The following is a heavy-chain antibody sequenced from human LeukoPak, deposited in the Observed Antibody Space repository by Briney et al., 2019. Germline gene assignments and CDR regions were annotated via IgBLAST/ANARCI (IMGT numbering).Heavy chain of an antibody. CDR1: GFTFSSYG. CDR2: IWYDGSNK. J-gene: IGHJ4*02. Sequence: GGSLRLSCAASGFTFSSYGMHWVRQAPGKGLEWVAVIWYDGSNKYYADSVKGRFTISRDNSKNTLYLQMNSLRAEDTAVYYCARDFWLLGSYFDYWGQGTLVTVSS. V-gene: IGHV3-33*01. D-gene: IGHD3-3*01. CDR3: ARDFWLLGSYFDY.